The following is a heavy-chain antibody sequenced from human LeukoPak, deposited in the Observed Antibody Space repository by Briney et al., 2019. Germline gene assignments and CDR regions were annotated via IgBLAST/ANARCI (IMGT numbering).Heavy chain of an antibody. Sequence: GGSLRLSCAASGFTFSDYYMSWIRQAPGKGLEWVSYISSSGSTIYYADSVKGRVTISRDNAKNSLYLQMNSLRAEDTAVYYCARAPDWNPYFDYWGQGTLVTVSS. J-gene: IGHJ4*02. V-gene: IGHV3-11*01. D-gene: IGHD1-1*01. CDR3: ARAPDWNPYFDY. CDR2: ISSSGSTI. CDR1: GFTFSDYY.